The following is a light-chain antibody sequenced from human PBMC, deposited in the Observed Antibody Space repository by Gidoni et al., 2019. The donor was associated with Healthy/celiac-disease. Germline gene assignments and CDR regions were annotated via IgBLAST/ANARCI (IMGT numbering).Light chain of an antibody. CDR1: QSVLYSSNNKNY. CDR2: WAS. V-gene: IGKV4-1*01. Sequence: DIVLTHSPDSLAVSLGERATINCKSSQSVLYSSNNKNYLAWYQQKPGQPPKLLIYWASTRESGVPDRFSGSGSGTDFTLTISSLQAEDVAVSYCQQYSSTLTFGGGTKVELK. CDR3: QQYSSTLT. J-gene: IGKJ4*01.